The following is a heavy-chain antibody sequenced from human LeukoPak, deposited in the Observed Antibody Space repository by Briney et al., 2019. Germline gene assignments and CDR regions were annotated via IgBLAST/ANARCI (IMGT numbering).Heavy chain of an antibody. Sequence: SETLSLTCTVSGGSISNSGYYWGWIRQPPGKGLESIGIIYYSGSPYYDPSLKSRVTMSVDTSKNQFSLKLKSVTAADTAVYYCARGPRYDRNDGFDYWGQGTLVTVSS. D-gene: IGHD1-1*01. CDR1: GGSISNSGYY. V-gene: IGHV4-39*01. J-gene: IGHJ4*02. CDR3: ARGPRYDRNDGFDY. CDR2: IYYSGSP.